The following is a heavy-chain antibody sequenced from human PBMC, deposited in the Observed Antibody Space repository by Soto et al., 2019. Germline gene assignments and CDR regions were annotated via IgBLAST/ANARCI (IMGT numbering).Heavy chain of an antibody. CDR2: ISSSGTTI. CDR1: GFTFSSYS. J-gene: IGHJ4*02. D-gene: IGHD2-21*02. Sequence: EVPLVESGGGLVQPGGSLRLSCAASGFTFSSYSLNWVRQAPGMGLEWVSYISSSGTTIYYADSVKGRFTISRDNAENSLYLQMNSLRAEDTAVYYCASLPVVTAKQFDYWGQGTLVTVSS. CDR3: ASLPVVTAKQFDY. V-gene: IGHV3-48*01.